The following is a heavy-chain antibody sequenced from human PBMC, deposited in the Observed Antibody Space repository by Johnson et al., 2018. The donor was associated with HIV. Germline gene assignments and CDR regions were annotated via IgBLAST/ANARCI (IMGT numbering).Heavy chain of an antibody. Sequence: QMQLVESGGGVVQPGRSLRLSCAVSGFTFSSYGMHWVRQAPGKGLEWVAIIWYDGSNKYYADSVKGRFTISRDNSKNTLYLQMNSLRVEDAAVYHCAKDLGVRKSDGGGTEYYDRSISYPSQDPRAVAGVFDIWGQGTLVTVSS. D-gene: IGHD3-9*01. CDR1: GFTFSSYG. CDR3: AKDLGVRKSDGGGTEYYDRSISYPSQDPRAVAGVFDI. CDR2: IWYDGSNK. V-gene: IGHV3-33*06. J-gene: IGHJ3*02.